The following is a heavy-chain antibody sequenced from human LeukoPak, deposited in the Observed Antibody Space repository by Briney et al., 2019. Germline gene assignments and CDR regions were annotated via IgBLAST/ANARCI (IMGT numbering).Heavy chain of an antibody. Sequence: GGSLRPSCAASGFTFSKYWMLWVRQAPGKGLESVSRINTDGTVTTYADSVKGRFTASRDNADNTMFLQMNSVRDEDTAVYYCATKQWLAPPPDSWGQGTPVTVSS. J-gene: IGHJ4*02. V-gene: IGHV3-74*01. CDR3: ATKQWLAPPPDS. CDR1: GFTFSKYW. CDR2: INTDGTVT. D-gene: IGHD6-19*01.